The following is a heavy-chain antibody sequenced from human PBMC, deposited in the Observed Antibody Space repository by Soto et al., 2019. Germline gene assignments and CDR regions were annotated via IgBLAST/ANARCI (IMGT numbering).Heavy chain of an antibody. Sequence: ASVKFSCKASGYSFTDYHIHWVRQAPGQGLEWLGRINPKSGGTSTAQKFQGWVTMTTDTSISTASMELTRLTSDDTAIYYCARGDSTDCSNGVCSFFYNHDMDVWGKGTKVTVSS. D-gene: IGHD2-8*01. J-gene: IGHJ6*04. CDR3: ARGDSTDCSNGVCSFFYNHDMDV. CDR2: INPKSGGT. CDR1: GYSFTDYH. V-gene: IGHV1-2*04.